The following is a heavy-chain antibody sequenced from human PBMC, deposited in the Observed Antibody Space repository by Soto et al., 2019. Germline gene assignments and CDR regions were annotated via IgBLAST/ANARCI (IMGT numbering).Heavy chain of an antibody. CDR3: VKGIAVAGQPTRDFDY. D-gene: IGHD6-19*01. CDR2: ISRDGGRT. J-gene: IGHJ4*02. Sequence: GGSLRLSCSASGFSVSGYAMHWVRQAPGKGLEFVSAISRDGGRTYYADSVKGRFTISRDNSKNTLYLQMSSLRPEDTAVYYCVKGIAVAGQPTRDFDYWGQGTLVTVSS. V-gene: IGHV3-64D*06. CDR1: GFSVSGYA.